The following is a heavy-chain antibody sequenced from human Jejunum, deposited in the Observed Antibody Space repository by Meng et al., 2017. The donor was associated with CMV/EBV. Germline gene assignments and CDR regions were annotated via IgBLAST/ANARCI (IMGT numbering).Heavy chain of an antibody. CDR1: AGSISGYY. CDR3: ARESGSYYWFDP. Sequence: QAQLQESGPGLVKSSETLSLTCFVSAGSISGYYWSWIRQPAGKGLEWIGRIYTSGSTHYNPSLKSRLTMSVDLSNNQISLKLRSVTAADTAVYYCARESGSYYWFDPWGQGTLVTVSS. J-gene: IGHJ5*02. CDR2: IYTSGST. V-gene: IGHV4-4*07. D-gene: IGHD1-26*01.